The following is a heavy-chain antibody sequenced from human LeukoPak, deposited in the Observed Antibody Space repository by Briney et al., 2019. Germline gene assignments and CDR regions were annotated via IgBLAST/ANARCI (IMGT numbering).Heavy chain of an antibody. V-gene: IGHV3-23*01. CDR3: AKWGDYDVLTGYYVSDY. CDR2: ITGGGSGI. D-gene: IGHD3-9*01. J-gene: IGHJ4*02. CDR1: GFTFSNYA. Sequence: GGSLRLSCAASGFTFSNYAMSWVRQAPGKGLEWVSAITGGGSGIYYADSMKSRFTISRDNSKNTLYLQINSLRAEDTAVYYCAKWGDYDVLTGYYVSDYWGQGTLVTASS.